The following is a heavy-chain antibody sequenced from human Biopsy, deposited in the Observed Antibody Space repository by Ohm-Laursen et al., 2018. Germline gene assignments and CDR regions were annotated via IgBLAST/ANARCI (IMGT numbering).Heavy chain of an antibody. CDR2: IYYSGNT. J-gene: IGHJ4*02. D-gene: IGHD3-3*01. Sequence: SETLSLTCTVSGGSISSDYWSWIRQTPGKGLEWIGNIYYSGNTDYSPSLKSRVTISVDTSNNQFSLKLRSVTAAVTAVYYCARQVDFWSGYVDYWGQGTLVAVSS. CDR3: ARQVDFWSGYVDY. CDR1: GGSISSDY. V-gene: IGHV4-59*04.